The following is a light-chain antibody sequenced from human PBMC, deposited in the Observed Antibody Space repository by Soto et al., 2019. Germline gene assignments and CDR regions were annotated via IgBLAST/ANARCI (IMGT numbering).Light chain of an antibody. CDR3: AAWDDSLDGYV. V-gene: IGLV1-44*01. J-gene: IGLJ1*01. CDR1: SSNIGSNT. CDR2: SNN. Sequence: QSVLTQPPSASRTPGQRVTISCSGSSSNIGSNTVNWYQQLPGTAPKLLIYSNNQRPSGVPDRFSGSKSGTSASLAISGLQSEGEADYYCAAWDDSLDGYVFGTGTKVTVL.